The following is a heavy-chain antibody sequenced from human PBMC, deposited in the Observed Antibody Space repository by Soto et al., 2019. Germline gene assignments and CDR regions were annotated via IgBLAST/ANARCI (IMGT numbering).Heavy chain of an antibody. CDR3: ARDRRHNSSRDYPFDY. D-gene: IGHD6-13*01. CDR2: IIPIFGTA. CDR1: GGTFSSYA. J-gene: IGHJ4*02. Sequence: SVKVSCKASGGTFSSYAISWVRQAPGQGLEWMGGIIPIFGTANYAQKFQGRVTITADESTSTAYMELSSLRSEETAVYYCARDRRHNSSRDYPFDYWGQGNLVTVSS. V-gene: IGHV1-69*13.